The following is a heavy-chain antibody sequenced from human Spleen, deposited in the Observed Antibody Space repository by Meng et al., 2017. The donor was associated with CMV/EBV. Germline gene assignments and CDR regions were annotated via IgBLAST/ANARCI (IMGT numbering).Heavy chain of an antibody. V-gene: IGHV1-18*04. CDR3: ARLKLGVAWFDP. D-gene: IGHD7-27*01. CDR2: IRTYSGNT. J-gene: IGHJ5*01. CDR1: GYTFTDYY. Sequence: ASVKVSCKASGYTFTDYYLHWVRQAPGQGLEWMGWIRTYSGNTNYAQKFQGRVTMTTDTSTSTAYMELRSLRSDDTAVYYCARLKLGVAWFDPWGQGTLVTVS.